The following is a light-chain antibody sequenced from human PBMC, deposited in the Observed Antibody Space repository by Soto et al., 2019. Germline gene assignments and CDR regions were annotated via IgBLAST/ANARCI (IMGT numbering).Light chain of an antibody. CDR2: DAF. CDR1: QSISTN. Sequence: EIEMTQSPAILSVSPGERATLSCMASQSISTNLAWYQQKPGQAPRLLIYDAFNRAAGVPPRFSGSGSGTEFTLTISSLQPEDFAVYYCQQYNNWPPITFGQGTRLEI. V-gene: IGKV3-15*01. J-gene: IGKJ5*01. CDR3: QQYNNWPPIT.